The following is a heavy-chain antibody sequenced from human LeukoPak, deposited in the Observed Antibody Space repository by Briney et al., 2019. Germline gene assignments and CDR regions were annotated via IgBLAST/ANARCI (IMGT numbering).Heavy chain of an antibody. CDR2: ISYDGSNK. CDR1: GFTFSNYG. J-gene: IGHJ5*02. D-gene: IGHD1-26*01. CDR3: AKDPSIVGAP. Sequence: GGSLRLSCAASGFTFSNYGMHWVRQTPGKGLEWVAVISYDGSNKYYADSVKGRFTISRDNSKNTLYLQMNSLRAEDTAVYYCAKDPSIVGAPCGQGTLVTVSS. V-gene: IGHV3-30*18.